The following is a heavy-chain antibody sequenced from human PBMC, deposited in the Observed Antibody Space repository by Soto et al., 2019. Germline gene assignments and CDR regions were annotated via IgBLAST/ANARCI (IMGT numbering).Heavy chain of an antibody. Sequence: SVKVSCKASGGTFSSYAISWGREAPVQGLEWMGGIIPIFGTANYAQKFQGRVTITADKSTSTAYMELSSLRSEDTAVYYCARAFGVASPNYYYGMDVWGQGTTVTVSS. CDR2: IIPIFGTA. CDR3: ARAFGVASPNYYYGMDV. V-gene: IGHV1-69*06. J-gene: IGHJ6*02. D-gene: IGHD3-3*01. CDR1: GGTFSSYA.